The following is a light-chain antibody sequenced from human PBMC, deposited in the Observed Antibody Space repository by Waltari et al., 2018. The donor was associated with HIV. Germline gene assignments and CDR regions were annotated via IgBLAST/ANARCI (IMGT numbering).Light chain of an antibody. V-gene: IGLV1-47*01. CDR3: AAWDDNLSAVV. J-gene: IGLJ2*01. Sequence: QSVLTQPPSASGTPGQRVTISCSGSASNIGSNYVCWFQQLPGTAPKLLIYRDNQRPSGIPDRFSGSRSGTSASLAISGLRAEDEADYYCAAWDDNLSAVVFGGRTKLTVL. CDR1: ASNIGSNY. CDR2: RDN.